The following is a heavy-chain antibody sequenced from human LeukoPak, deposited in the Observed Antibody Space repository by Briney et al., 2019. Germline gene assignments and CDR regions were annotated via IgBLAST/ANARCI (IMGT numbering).Heavy chain of an antibody. CDR3: ARDPGGSGSYYSFSYYYYYMDV. CDR2: ISAYNGNT. Sequence: ASVKVSCKASGYTFTSYGISWVRQAPGQGLEWMGWISAYNGNTNYAQKLQGRVTMTTDTSTSTAYMELRSLRSDDTAVYYCARDPGGSGSYYSFSYYYYYMDVWGKGTTVTISS. D-gene: IGHD3-10*01. V-gene: IGHV1-18*01. CDR1: GYTFTSYG. J-gene: IGHJ6*03.